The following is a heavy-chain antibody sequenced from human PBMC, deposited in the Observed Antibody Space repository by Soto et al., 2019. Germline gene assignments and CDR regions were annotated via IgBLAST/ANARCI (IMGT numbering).Heavy chain of an antibody. CDR2: IYYSGST. CDR1: GGSISSSSYY. J-gene: IGHJ5*02. CDR3: ARRRDSGSYYNGWFDP. V-gene: IGHV4-39*01. Sequence: PSETLYVTXTVSGGSISSSSYYWGWIRQPPGKGLEWIGGIYYSGSTYYNASLKSRVTISVDTSKNQFSLNLSSVTAADTAVYYCARRRDSGSYYNGWFDPCGQGTLVTVSS. D-gene: IGHD3-10*01.